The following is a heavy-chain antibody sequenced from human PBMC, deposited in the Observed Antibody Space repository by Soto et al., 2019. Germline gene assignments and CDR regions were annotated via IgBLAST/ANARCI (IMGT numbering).Heavy chain of an antibody. J-gene: IGHJ4*02. CDR1: GYTFTSYA. CDR2: INAGNGNT. Sequence: QVQLVQSGAEVKKPGASVKVSCKASGYTFTSYAMHWVRQAPGQRLEWMGWINAGNGNTKYSQKFQGRVTITRDTSASTAYMELSSLRSEDTALYYCARGVGYSGYDSPGAFDYWGQGTLVTVSS. D-gene: IGHD5-12*01. V-gene: IGHV1-3*01. CDR3: ARGVGYSGYDSPGAFDY.